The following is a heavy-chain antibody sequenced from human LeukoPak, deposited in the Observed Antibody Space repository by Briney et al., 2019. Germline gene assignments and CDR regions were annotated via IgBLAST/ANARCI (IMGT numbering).Heavy chain of an antibody. D-gene: IGHD1-14*01. J-gene: IGHJ4*02. V-gene: IGHV3-23*01. CDR2: ISGSGGST. CDR1: GFTFSSYA. Sequence: GGSLRLPCAASGFTFSSYAMSWVRQAPGKGLEWVSAISGSGGSTYYADSVKGRFTISRDNSKNTLYLQMNSLRAEDTAVYYCAKSLYRYLYYFDYWGQGPLVTVSS. CDR3: AKSLYRYLYYFDY.